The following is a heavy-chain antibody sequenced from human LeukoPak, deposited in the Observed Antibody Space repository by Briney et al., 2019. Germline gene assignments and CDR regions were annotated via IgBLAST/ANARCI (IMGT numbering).Heavy chain of an antibody. CDR2: ISYDGSNK. V-gene: IGHV3-30-3*01. CDR1: GFTFSSYA. CDR3: ARPLGITMVRGVHY. J-gene: IGHJ4*02. D-gene: IGHD3-10*01. Sequence: GGSLRLSCAASGFTFSSYAMHWVRQAPGKGLEWVAVISYDGSNKYYADSVKGRFTISRDNSKNTLYLQMNSLRAEDTAAYYCARPLGITMVRGVHYWGQGTLVTVSS.